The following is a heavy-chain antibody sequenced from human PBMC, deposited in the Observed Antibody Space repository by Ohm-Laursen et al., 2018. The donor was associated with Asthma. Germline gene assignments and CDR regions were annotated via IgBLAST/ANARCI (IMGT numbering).Heavy chain of an antibody. Sequence: LSLTCTVSGGSISSSSYYWGWIRQAPGKGLEWVSIITSDGSWTSYADSVKGRFTISRDNSKNTLYMQMNSLRAEDTAVYYCARRDFSGGDPSAAFDIWGQGTMVTVSS. V-gene: IGHV3-30-3*01. D-gene: IGHD2-21*02. J-gene: IGHJ3*02. CDR2: ITSDGSWT. CDR1: GGSISSSS. CDR3: ARRDFSGGDPSAAFDI.